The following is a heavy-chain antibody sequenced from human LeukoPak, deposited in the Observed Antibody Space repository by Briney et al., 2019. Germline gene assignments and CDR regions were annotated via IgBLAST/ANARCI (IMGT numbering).Heavy chain of an antibody. Sequence: GGSLRLSCEASGFTFSSHGMNWVRQAPGKGLEWVSGIIPSGHTTYYADSVRGRFTISRDNSRNTLYLQMNSLRAEDTAVYYCAKDDRWLQFCCWGQGTLVTVSA. CDR2: IIPSGHTT. CDR1: GFTFSSHG. D-gene: IGHD5-24*01. CDR3: AKDDRWLQFCC. V-gene: IGHV3-23*01. J-gene: IGHJ4*02.